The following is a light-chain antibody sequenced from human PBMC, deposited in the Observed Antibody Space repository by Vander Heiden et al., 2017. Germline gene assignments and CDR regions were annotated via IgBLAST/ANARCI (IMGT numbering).Light chain of an antibody. J-gene: IGLJ1*01. V-gene: IGLV1-44*01. CDR3: AAWDDSLNGYV. CDR1: SSNIGSTT. CDR2: TNN. Sequence: QSVRTQPPSASGTPGQRVTISCSGSSSNIGSTTVNWYQQVPGTAPKLLIYTNNQRPSGVPDRFSGSKSDTSASLAIRGLQSEDEADYYCAAWDDSLNGYVLGTGTKVTVL.